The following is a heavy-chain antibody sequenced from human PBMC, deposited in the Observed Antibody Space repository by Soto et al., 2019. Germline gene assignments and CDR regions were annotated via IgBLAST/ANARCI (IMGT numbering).Heavy chain of an antibody. D-gene: IGHD6-13*01. Sequence: QVHLVQSGAEVKKPGASVKLSCKASGYTFTSNYLYWVRQAPGQGLEWMGMINPFDSSTTYPPKFEGRVTMTRDTSTSTFYMEVTRLRSEDTAVYYCARGSSNCLWYFDLWGRGTLVTVSS. V-gene: IGHV1-46*03. CDR1: GYTFTSNY. J-gene: IGHJ2*01. CDR3: ARGSSNCLWYFDL. CDR2: INPFDSST.